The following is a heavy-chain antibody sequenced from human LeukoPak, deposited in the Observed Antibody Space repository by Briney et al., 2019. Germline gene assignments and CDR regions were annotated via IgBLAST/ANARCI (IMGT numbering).Heavy chain of an antibody. Sequence: GGSLRLSCAASGFTFDDYAMHWVRQAPGKGLEWVPGISWNSGSIGYADSVKGRFTISRDNAKNSLYLQMNSLRAEDTALYYCAKDTGIAVAGGYFDLWGRGTLGTVSS. CDR1: GFTFDDYA. V-gene: IGHV3-9*01. J-gene: IGHJ2*01. CDR2: ISWNSGSI. CDR3: AKDTGIAVAGGYFDL. D-gene: IGHD6-19*01.